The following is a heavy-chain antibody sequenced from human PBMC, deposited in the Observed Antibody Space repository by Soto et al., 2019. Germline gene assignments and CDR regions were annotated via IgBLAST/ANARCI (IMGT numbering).Heavy chain of an antibody. CDR3: SRDYFDGSGSYSLHYYYYSMDV. CDR1: GYTFTSYY. CDR2: INPSGGST. V-gene: IGHV1-46*01. Sequence: GASVKVSCKASGYTFTSYYMHWVRQAPGQGLEWMGIINPSGGSTSYAQRFQGRVTMARDTSTSTVYMELSSLRSEDTAVYYCSRDYFDGSGSYSLHYYYYSMDVWGQGTTVTVSS. J-gene: IGHJ6*02. D-gene: IGHD3-10*01.